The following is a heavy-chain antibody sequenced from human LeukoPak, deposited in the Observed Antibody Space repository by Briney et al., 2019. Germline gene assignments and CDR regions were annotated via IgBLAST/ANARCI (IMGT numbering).Heavy chain of an antibody. CDR1: GFTFRNYW. V-gene: IGHV3-7*03. Sequence: GGSLRLSCAASGFTFRNYWMSWVRQVPGKGLEWVVNINEGGNEKNYVDSVKGRFTASRDNAQNSLYLQMNSLRVEDTAVYYCATCARNFYCYRFDYWGQGTLVTVSS. CDR3: ATCARNFYCYRFDY. J-gene: IGHJ4*02. CDR2: INEGGNEK. D-gene: IGHD2-2*02.